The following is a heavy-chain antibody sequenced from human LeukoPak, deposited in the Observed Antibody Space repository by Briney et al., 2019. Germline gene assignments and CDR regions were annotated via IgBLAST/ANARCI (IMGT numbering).Heavy chain of an antibody. CDR2: IYYSGST. CDR3: ARDIGDGYYYYGMDV. J-gene: IGHJ6*02. Sequence: SETLSLTCTVSGGSISSSSYYWGWIRQPPGKGLEWIGSIYYSGSTYYNPSLKSRVTISVDTSKNQFSLKLSSVTAADTAVYYCARDIGDGYYYYGMDVWGQGTTVTVSS. CDR1: GGSISSSSYY. D-gene: IGHD1-26*01. V-gene: IGHV4-39*07.